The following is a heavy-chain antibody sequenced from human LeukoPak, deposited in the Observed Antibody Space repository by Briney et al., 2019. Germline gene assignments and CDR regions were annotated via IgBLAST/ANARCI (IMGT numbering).Heavy chain of an antibody. CDR3: AEAVADHDAFDI. CDR2: ISAYNGNT. V-gene: IGHV1-18*04. Sequence: ASVKVSCKASGFTFTGYYMHWVRQAPGQGLEWMGWISAYNGNTNYAQKLQGRVTMTTDTSTSTAYMELRSLRSDDTAVYYCAEAVADHDAFDIWGQGTMVTVSS. D-gene: IGHD6-19*01. J-gene: IGHJ3*02. CDR1: GFTFTGYY.